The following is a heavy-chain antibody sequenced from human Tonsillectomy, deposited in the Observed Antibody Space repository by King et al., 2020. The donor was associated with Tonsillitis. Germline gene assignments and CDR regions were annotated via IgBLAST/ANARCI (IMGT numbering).Heavy chain of an antibody. CDR2: IKQYGSEE. D-gene: IGHD3-22*01. CDR1: GFIFSSYS. V-gene: IGHV3-7*03. J-gene: IGHJ3*02. CDR3: ASYYDGSGSEDAFDI. Sequence: VQLVESGGDLVLPGGSLRLSCVASGFIFSSYSMSWVRQAPGKGLEWVANIKQYGSEEYYVDSVKGRFTISRDNAKNSLYPQMNNLRAEDTAVYYCASYYDGSGSEDAFDIWGQGTMVTVSS.